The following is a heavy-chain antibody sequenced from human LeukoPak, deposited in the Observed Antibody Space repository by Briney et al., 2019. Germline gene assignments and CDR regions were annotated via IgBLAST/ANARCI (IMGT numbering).Heavy chain of an antibody. CDR3: ARDTTSYCSGGSCYSVFDY. CDR1: VGTFSSYA. Sequence: SSVKLSCKASVGTFSSYAISWVRQAPGPRLEWMGGIIPIFGIANYAQKFQGRVTITADESTSTAYMELSSLRSEDTAVYYCARDTTSYCSGGSCYSVFDYWGQGTLVTVSS. D-gene: IGHD2-15*01. V-gene: IGHV1-69*13. CDR2: IIPIFGIA. J-gene: IGHJ4*02.